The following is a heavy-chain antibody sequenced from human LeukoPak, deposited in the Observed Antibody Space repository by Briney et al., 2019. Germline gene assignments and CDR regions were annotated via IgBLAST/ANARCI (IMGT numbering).Heavy chain of an antibody. CDR3: ATSKYQLLLDAFDI. V-gene: IGHV4-34*01. J-gene: IGHJ3*02. D-gene: IGHD2-2*01. CDR2: INHSGST. Sequence: SETLSLTCAVYGGSFSGYYWSWIRQPPGNGLEWIGEINHSGSTNYNPSLKSRVTISVDTSKNQFSLKLSSVTAADTAVYYCATSKYQLLLDAFDIWGQGTMVTVSP. CDR1: GGSFSGYY.